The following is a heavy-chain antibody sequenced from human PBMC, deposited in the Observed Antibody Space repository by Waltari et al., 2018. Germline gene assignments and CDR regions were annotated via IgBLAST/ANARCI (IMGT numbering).Heavy chain of an antibody. CDR1: GGSISSSSYY. J-gene: IGHJ4*02. CDR2: IYYSGST. D-gene: IGHD3-9*01. CDR3: ARVPRYFDWFSGDH. Sequence: QLQLQESGPGLVKPSETLSLTCTVSGGSISSSSYYWGWIRQPPGKGLEWIGSIYYSGSTHYNPSLKSRVTISVDTSKNQFSLKLSSVTAADTAVYYCARVPRYFDWFSGDHWGQGTLVTVSS. V-gene: IGHV4-39*07.